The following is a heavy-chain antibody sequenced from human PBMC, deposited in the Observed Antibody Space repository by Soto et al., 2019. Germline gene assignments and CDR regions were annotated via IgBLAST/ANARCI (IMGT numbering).Heavy chain of an antibody. CDR1: GFTFSNYW. Sequence: HPGGSLRLSCAVSGFTFSNYWMSWVRQAPGKGLEWVANIKPDGSAKFYVDSVEGRFTISRDNAKNSLYLQMNSLSAEDTAVYYCARKYSGLEYWGQGTQVTVSS. D-gene: IGHD5-12*01. J-gene: IGHJ4*02. CDR3: ARKYSGLEY. CDR2: IKPDGSAK. V-gene: IGHV3-7*01.